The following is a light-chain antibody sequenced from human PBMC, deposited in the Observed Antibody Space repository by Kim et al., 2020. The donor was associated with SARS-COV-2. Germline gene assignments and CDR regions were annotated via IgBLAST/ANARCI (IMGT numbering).Light chain of an antibody. V-gene: IGKV1-5*01. CDR3: QQYNSYPWT. CDR1: ERISSW. Sequence: DIQMTQSPSTPSASIGDRVTVTCRASERISSWLAWYQKKPGKAPKVVIYDASILESGVPSRFSGSGSGTEFTLTISSLQPDDFATYYCQQYNSYPWTFGQGTKVDIK. CDR2: DAS. J-gene: IGKJ1*01.